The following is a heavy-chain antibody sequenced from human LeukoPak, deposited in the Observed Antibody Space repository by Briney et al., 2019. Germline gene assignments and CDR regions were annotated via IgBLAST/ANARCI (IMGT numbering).Heavy chain of an antibody. J-gene: IGHJ4*02. CDR1: GRSFTGYY. V-gene: IGHV4-59*01. CDR3: ARSGERYQLLPFDY. CDR2: IYYSGST. D-gene: IGHD2-2*01. Sequence: PSETLSLTCAVYGRSFTGYYWSWIRQPPGKGLEWIGYIYYSGSTDYNPSLKSRVTILVDTSKNQFSLKLRSVTAADTAVYYCARSGERYQLLPFDYWGQGILVTVSS.